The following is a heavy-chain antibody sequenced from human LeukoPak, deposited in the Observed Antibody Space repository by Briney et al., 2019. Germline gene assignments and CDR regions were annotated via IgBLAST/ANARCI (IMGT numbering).Heavy chain of an antibody. CDR1: GFTFSSYA. J-gene: IGHJ3*02. CDR3: ARHTFVVVPAAMGAFDI. D-gene: IGHD2-2*01. V-gene: IGHV3-23*01. CDR2: ISGSGGST. Sequence: GGSLRLSCAASGFTFSSYAMSWVRQAPGKGLEWVSAISGSGGSTYYADSVKGRFTISRDNAKNSLYLQMSSLRAEDTAVYYCARHTFVVVPAAMGAFDIWGQGTMVTVSS.